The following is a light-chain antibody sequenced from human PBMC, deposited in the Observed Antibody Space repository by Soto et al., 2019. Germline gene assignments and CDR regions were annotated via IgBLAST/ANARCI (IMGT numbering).Light chain of an antibody. J-gene: IGKJ1*01. Sequence: TQSPSSLAASLGDRVTIACRASQTIGTYVNWYQQKPGQAPRLLIYGASTRATDMPGRFSGRGSGTEFTLTINSLQSEDFAVYYCQQYRNWPRTFGQGTKVDIK. V-gene: IGKV3-15*01. CDR3: QQYRNWPRT. CDR1: QTIGTY. CDR2: GAS.